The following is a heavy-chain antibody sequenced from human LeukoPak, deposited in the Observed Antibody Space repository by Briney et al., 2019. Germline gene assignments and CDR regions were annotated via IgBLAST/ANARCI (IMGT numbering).Heavy chain of an antibody. J-gene: IGHJ6*02. Sequence: ASVKVSCKASGYTFSSYAISWVRQAPGQGLEWMGGIIPIFGTANYAQKFQGRVTITADESTSTAYMELSSLRSEDTAVYYCARGGVVVVAARGNYYYGMDVWGQGTTVTVSS. CDR1: GYTFSSYA. CDR2: IIPIFGTA. V-gene: IGHV1-69*13. D-gene: IGHD2-15*01. CDR3: ARGGVVVVAARGNYYYGMDV.